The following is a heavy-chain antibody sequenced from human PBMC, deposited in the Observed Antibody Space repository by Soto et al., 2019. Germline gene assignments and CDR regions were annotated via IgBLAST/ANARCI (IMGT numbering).Heavy chain of an antibody. CDR3: ARGRDDILTGSEYGMDV. D-gene: IGHD3-9*01. CDR2: INHIGST. CDR1: GGSFSGYY. V-gene: IGHV4-34*01. J-gene: IGHJ6*02. Sequence: SETLSLTCAVYGGSFSGYYWSWIRQPPGKGQKKIGEINHIGSTDYNLSLKSRVTISVDTSKNQFSLKLSSVTAADTAVYYCARGRDDILTGSEYGMDVWGQGTTVTVSS.